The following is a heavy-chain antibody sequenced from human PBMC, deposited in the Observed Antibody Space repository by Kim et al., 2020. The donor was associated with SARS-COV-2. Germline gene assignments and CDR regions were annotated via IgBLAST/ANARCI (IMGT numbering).Heavy chain of an antibody. D-gene: IGHD3-22*01. J-gene: IGHJ2*01. Sequence: SETLSLTCTVSGGSISSGGYYWSWIRQHPGKGLEWIGYIYYSGSTYYNPSLKSRVTISVDTSKNQFSLKLSSVTAADTAVYYCAREYYYDSRAYWYFDLWGRGTLVTVSS. CDR1: GGSISSGGYY. CDR2: IYYSGST. V-gene: IGHV4-31*03. CDR3: AREYYYDSRAYWYFDL.